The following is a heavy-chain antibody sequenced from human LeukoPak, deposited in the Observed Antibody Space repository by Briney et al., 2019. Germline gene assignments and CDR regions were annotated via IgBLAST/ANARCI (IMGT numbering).Heavy chain of an antibody. CDR2: IYPRDSYT. J-gene: IGHJ4*02. CDR1: GYIFTSYW. CDR3: GRPGILGDNPY. V-gene: IGHV5-51*01. Sequence: GESLNISCKGSGYIFTSYWIGWVRQMPGKGLERMVIIYPRDSYTSYSPSFQGQVTISAGKSISTAYLQWRSLKGSGTAMYYCGRPGILGDNPYWGQGALVTVSS. D-gene: IGHD1-26*01.